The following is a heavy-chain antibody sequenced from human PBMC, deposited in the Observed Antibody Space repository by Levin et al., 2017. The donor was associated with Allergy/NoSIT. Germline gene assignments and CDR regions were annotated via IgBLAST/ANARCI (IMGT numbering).Heavy chain of an antibody. J-gene: IGHJ4*02. CDR1: GYTFTSYG. Sequence: ASVKVSCKASGYTFTSYGISWVRQAPGQGLEWMGWTSAYNGNTKYAQNLQGRVSMTTDTSTSTAYMELRSLRSDDTAVYYCARDAYPGRTTKGTAILSPCDYWGQGTLVTVSS. CDR2: TSAYNGNT. V-gene: IGHV1-18*01. CDR3: ARDAYPGRTTKGTAILSPCDY. D-gene: IGHD5-18*01.